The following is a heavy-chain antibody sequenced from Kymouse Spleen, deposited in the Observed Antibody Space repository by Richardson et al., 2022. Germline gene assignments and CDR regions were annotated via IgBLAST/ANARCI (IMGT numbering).Heavy chain of an antibody. Sequence: QVQLQQSGPGLVKPSQTLSLTCAISGDSVSSNSAAWNWIRQSPSRGLEWLGRTYYRSKWYNDYAVSVKSRITINPDTSKNQFSLQLNSVTPEDTAVYYCARDGYYDFWSGYTHAFDIWGQGTMVTVSS. D-gene: IGHD3-3*01. J-gene: IGHJ3*02. CDR1: GDSVSSNSAA. CDR2: TYYRSKWYN. V-gene: IGHV6-1*01. CDR3: ARDGYYDFWSGYTHAFDI.